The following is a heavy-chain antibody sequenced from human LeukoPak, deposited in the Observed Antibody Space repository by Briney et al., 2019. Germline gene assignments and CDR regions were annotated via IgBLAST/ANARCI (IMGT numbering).Heavy chain of an antibody. CDR2: INHSGST. CDR1: GGSFSGYY. J-gene: IGHJ4*02. D-gene: IGHD3-22*01. V-gene: IGHV4-34*01. Sequence: PSETLSLTCAVYGGSFSGYYWSWIRQPPGKGLEWIGEINHSGSTNYNPSLKSRVTISVDTSKNQFSLKLSSVTAADTAVYYCAGDLDFASGYYLHYWGQGTLVTVSS. CDR3: AGDLDFASGYYLHY.